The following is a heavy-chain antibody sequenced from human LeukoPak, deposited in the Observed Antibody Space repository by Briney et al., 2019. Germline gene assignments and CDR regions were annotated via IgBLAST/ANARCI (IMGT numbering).Heavy chain of an antibody. CDR1: GYSFTSYW. Sequence: GESLKISCKGSGYSFTSYWIGWVRPMPGKGLEWMGIIYPVDSDTRYSPSFQGQVTISADKSISTAYLQWSSLKASDTAMYYCARLQYYYYYGMDVWGQGTTVTVSS. CDR2: IYPVDSDT. V-gene: IGHV5-51*01. J-gene: IGHJ6*02. CDR3: ARLQYYYYYGMDV.